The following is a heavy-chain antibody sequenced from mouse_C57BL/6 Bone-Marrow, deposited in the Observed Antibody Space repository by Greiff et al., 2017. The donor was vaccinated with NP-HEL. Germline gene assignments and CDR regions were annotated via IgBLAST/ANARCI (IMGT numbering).Heavy chain of an antibody. CDR1: GYAFTSYW. V-gene: IGHV1-72*01. Sequence: QVQLQQSGPELVKPGASVKISCKASGYAFTSYWMHWVKQRPGRGLAWIGRIDPGGGGTKYNGKFKGKATLTVDKPSSTAYMQLSSVTSEVSAVYNCAKIGYGDYWGQGTTLTVSS. D-gene: IGHD2-2*01. J-gene: IGHJ2*01. CDR3: AKIGYGDY. CDR2: IDPGGGGT.